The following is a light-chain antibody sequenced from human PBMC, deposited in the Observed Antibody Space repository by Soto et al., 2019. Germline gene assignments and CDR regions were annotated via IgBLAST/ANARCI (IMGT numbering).Light chain of an antibody. V-gene: IGLV1-47*02. CDR2: SNN. CDR3: AAWDDSLSGGI. Sequence: QSALTQPPSASGTPGQRVNISCSGSSSNIGSNYVYWYQQLPGTAPKLLIYSNNQRPSGVPDRFSGSKSGTSASLAISGLRSEDEADYYCAAWDDSLSGGIFGTGTKLTVL. CDR1: SSNIGSNY. J-gene: IGLJ1*01.